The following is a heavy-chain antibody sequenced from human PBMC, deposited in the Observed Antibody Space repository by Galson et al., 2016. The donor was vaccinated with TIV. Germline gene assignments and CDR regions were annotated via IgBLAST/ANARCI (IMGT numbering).Heavy chain of an antibody. Sequence: SLRLSCAASGFTFSREGMNWVRQAPGKGLEWVSYIRGTGSSKYYADSVKGRFTISRDNALNSLSLQMTSLRAEDTAVYYCARDLTGFGERSRLYEYYSAMDVWGLGTTVTVSS. D-gene: IGHD3-10*01. CDR1: GFTFSREG. CDR3: ARDLTGFGERSRLYEYYSAMDV. CDR2: IRGTGSSK. V-gene: IGHV3-48*01. J-gene: IGHJ6*02.